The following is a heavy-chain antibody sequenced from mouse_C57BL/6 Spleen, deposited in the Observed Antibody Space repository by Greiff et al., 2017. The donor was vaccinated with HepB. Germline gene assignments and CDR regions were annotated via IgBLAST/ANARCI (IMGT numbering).Heavy chain of an antibody. V-gene: IGHV1-64*01. J-gene: IGHJ1*03. D-gene: IGHD1-1*01. CDR2: IHPNSGST. CDR1: GYTFTSYW. CDR3: ASRYYYGSSYWYFDV. Sequence: QVQLQQPGAELVKPGASVKLSCKASGYTFTSYWMHWVKQRPGQGLEWIGMIHPNSGSTNYNEKFKSKATLTVDKSSSTAYMQLSSLPSEDSAVYYCASRYYYGSSYWYFDVWGTGTTVTVSS.